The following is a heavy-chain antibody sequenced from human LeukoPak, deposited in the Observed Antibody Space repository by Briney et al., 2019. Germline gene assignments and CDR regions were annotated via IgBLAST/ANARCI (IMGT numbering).Heavy chain of an antibody. CDR3: ASLNDSSAHDAFDI. D-gene: IGHD3-22*01. Sequence: GASVKVACKASGGTFSRYATAWVRQAPGQGLEWMGRIIPVLGIANYAQKFQGRVTITADKSTSTAYMELSSLRSEDTAVYYCASLNDSSAHDAFDIWGRETMVTVSS. CDR1: GGTFSRYA. V-gene: IGHV1-69*04. J-gene: IGHJ3*02. CDR2: IIPVLGIA.